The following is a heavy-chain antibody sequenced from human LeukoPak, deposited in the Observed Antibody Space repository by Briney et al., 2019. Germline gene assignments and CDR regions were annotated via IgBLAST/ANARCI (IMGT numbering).Heavy chain of an antibody. J-gene: IGHJ4*02. V-gene: IGHV3-23*01. D-gene: IGHD6-19*01. Sequence: PGGSLRLSCAASGFTFSTYAMSWVRQAPGQELEWVSSISGDGGSTYYAESVKGRFTISRDNSKNTLYLEMNSLRAEDTAVYYCAKDLVAVAGTEGDFDYWGQGTLVTVSS. CDR2: ISGDGGST. CDR3: AKDLVAVAGTEGDFDY. CDR1: GFTFSTYA.